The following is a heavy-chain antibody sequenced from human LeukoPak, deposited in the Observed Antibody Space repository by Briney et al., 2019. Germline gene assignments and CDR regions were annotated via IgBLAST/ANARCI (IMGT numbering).Heavy chain of an antibody. CDR1: GGSISSSSYY. V-gene: IGHV4-39*07. Sequence: PSETLSLTCTVSGGSISSSSYYWGWIRQPPGKGLEWIGSIYYSGSTYYNPSLKSRVTISVDTSKNQFSLKLSSVTAADTAVYYCARDQWGLDYYYYGMDVWGQGTTVTVSS. J-gene: IGHJ6*02. D-gene: IGHD1-26*01. CDR2: IYYSGST. CDR3: ARDQWGLDYYYYGMDV.